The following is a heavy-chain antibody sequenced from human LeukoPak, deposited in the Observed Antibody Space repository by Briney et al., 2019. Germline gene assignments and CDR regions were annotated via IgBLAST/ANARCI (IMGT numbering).Heavy chain of an antibody. Sequence: RASVKVSCKASGYTFTSYDINWVRQATGQGLEWMGWMNPNSGNTGYAQKFQGRVTITRNTSISTAYMELSSLRSEDTAVYYCARGLVRWGIVVVNYYYMDVWGKGTTVTVSS. V-gene: IGHV1-8*01. D-gene: IGHD2-21*01. J-gene: IGHJ6*03. CDR3: ARGLVRWGIVVVNYYYMDV. CDR2: MNPNSGNT. CDR1: GYTFTSYD.